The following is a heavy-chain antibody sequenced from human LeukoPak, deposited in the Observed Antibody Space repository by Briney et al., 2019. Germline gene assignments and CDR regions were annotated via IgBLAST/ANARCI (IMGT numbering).Heavy chain of an antibody. CDR1: GFTFSSYA. D-gene: IGHD1-26*01. CDR2: ISGSGGST. Sequence: GGSLRLSCAASGFTFSSYAMSWVRQAPGKGLEWVSCISGSGGSTYYADSVKGRFTISRDSSKNTVSLQMNSLRAEDTDVYYCAKGGMGYSGAYYVGYWGQGTLVTVSS. J-gene: IGHJ4*02. V-gene: IGHV3-23*01. CDR3: AKGGMGYSGAYYVGY.